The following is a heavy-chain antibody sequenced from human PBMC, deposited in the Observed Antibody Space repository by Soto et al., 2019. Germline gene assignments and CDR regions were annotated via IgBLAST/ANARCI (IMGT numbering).Heavy chain of an antibody. CDR3: AKDTYIMVGGTHIDF. Sequence: GGSLRLSCAASGFTFSSYSMNWVRQAPGKGLEWVSSISSSSSYIYYADSVKGRFTISRDNAKNSLFLQMNSLRADDTALYFCAKDTYIMVGGTHIDFWGRGTLVTVSS. J-gene: IGHJ4*02. D-gene: IGHD1-26*01. CDR2: ISSSSSYI. V-gene: IGHV3-21*04. CDR1: GFTFSSYS.